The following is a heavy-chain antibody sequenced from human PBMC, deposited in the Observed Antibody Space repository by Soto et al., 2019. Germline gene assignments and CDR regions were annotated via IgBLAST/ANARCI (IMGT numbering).Heavy chain of an antibody. CDR2: ISTSNGDT. CDR1: GYMFITYG. D-gene: IGHD3-10*01. V-gene: IGHV1-18*01. CDR3: ARARYFATVHRQWWYFDL. J-gene: IGHJ2*01. Sequence: QIQLEQSGPEMKKPGASVKVSCMASGYMFITYGFNWVRQVPGQGLEWMGWISTSNGDTKTAQKFEGRVTMTSESSTNMVYMELTNLRFDDTAVYYCARARYFATVHRQWWYFDLWGRGTLITVTS.